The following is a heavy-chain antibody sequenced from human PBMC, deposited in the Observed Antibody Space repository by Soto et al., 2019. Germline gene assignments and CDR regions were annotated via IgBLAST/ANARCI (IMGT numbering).Heavy chain of an antibody. CDR2: SRNKALGYST. CDR1: GFTFSDHY. Sequence: EVQLVESGGGLVQPGGSLRLSCAVSGFTFSDHYMDWVRQAPGKGLEWVARSRNKALGYSTEYAASVKGRFTISRDDSAKSLYLQMDSLKIEDTAVYFCIRPMTGTTRGFDYWGQGTLVTVS. J-gene: IGHJ4*02. CDR3: IRPMTGTTRGFDY. V-gene: IGHV3-72*01. D-gene: IGHD1-1*01.